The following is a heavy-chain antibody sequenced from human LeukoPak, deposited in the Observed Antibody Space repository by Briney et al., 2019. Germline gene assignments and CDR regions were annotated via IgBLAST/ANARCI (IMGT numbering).Heavy chain of an antibody. V-gene: IGHV4-61*02. Sequence: PSETLSLTCTVSGGSISSGSYYWSWIRQPAGKGLEWIGRIYTSGSTNYNPSLKSRVTISVDTSKNQFSLKLSSVTAADTAVYYCARHWAVYSSSWYVWNNWFDPWGQGTLVTVSS. CDR3: ARHWAVYSSSWYVWNNWFDP. J-gene: IGHJ5*02. CDR2: IYTSGST. D-gene: IGHD6-13*01. CDR1: GGSISSGSYY.